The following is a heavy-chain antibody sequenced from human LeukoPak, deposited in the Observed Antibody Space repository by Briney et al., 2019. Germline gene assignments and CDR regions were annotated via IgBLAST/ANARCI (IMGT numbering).Heavy chain of an antibody. CDR2: ISYDGSNK. J-gene: IGHJ6*02. CDR3: ARDVWYYDILTGPSGDYYGMDV. D-gene: IGHD3-9*01. CDR1: GFTFSSYA. Sequence: PGGSLRLSCAASGFTFSSYAMHWVRQAPGKGLEWVAVISYDGSNKYYADSVKGRFTISRDNSKNTLYLQMNSLRAEDTAVYYCARDVWYYDILTGPSGDYYGMDVWGQGTTVTVSS. V-gene: IGHV3-30*04.